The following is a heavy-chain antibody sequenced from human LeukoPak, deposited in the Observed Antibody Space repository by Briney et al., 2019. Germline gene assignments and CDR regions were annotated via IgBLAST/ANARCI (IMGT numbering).Heavy chain of an antibody. CDR3: ARDQAYSGSYYPRLDY. Sequence: PGGSLTLSCAASGFTFSSCGMHWVRQAPGKGLEWVAVIWYDGSNKYYADSVKGRFTISRDNSKNTLYLQMNSLRAEDTAVYYCARDQAYSGSYYPRLDYWGQGTPVTVS. CDR2: IWYDGSNK. D-gene: IGHD1-26*01. J-gene: IGHJ4*02. CDR1: GFTFSSCG. V-gene: IGHV3-33*01.